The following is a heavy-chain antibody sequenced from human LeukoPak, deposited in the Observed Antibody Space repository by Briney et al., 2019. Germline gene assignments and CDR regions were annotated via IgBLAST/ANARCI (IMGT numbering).Heavy chain of an antibody. J-gene: IGHJ4*02. CDR2: IYSGGNT. D-gene: IGHD2-2*01. CDR3: ARGTPACDY. V-gene: IGHV3-53*01. CDR1: GFPVSTKY. Sequence: PGGSLRLSCAASGFPVSTKYMSWRRQAQGKGLEWVSVIYSGGNTYYADSVKGRFTISRDNSKNTLYLQMNSLRPEDTAVYYCARGTPACDYGGEGALVTVFS.